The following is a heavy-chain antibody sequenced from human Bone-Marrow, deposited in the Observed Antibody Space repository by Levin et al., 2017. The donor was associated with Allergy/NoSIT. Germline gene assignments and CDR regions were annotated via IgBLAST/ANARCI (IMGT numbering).Heavy chain of an antibody. J-gene: IGHJ4*02. CDR2: ISGGGSST. D-gene: IGHD6-19*01. Sequence: ETLSLTCAASGFTFNSYALSWVRQAPGKGLEWVSAISGGGSSTYYADSVKGRFTISRDNSKTTLYLQMNSLRAEDTAVYYCAKGAGWVAGAVALIWGQGTLVTVSS. CDR1: GFTFNSYA. V-gene: IGHV3-23*01. CDR3: AKGAGWVAGAVALI.